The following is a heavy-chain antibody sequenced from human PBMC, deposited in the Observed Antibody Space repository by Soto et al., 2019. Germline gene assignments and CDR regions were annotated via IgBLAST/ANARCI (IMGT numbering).Heavy chain of an antibody. J-gene: IGHJ4*02. Sequence: GGSLRLSCAASGVTFSSYGMHWVRQAPGKGLEWVAVIWYDGSNKYYVDSVKGRFTISRDNSKNTLYLQMNSLRAEDTAVYYCAKDQGSSWYEIDYWGQGTLVTVSS. CDR2: IWYDGSNK. CDR3: AKDQGSSWYEIDY. V-gene: IGHV3-33*06. CDR1: GVTFSSYG. D-gene: IGHD6-13*01.